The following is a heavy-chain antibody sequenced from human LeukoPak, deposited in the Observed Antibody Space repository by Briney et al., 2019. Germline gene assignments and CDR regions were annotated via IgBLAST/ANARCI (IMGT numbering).Heavy chain of an antibody. Sequence: SETLSLTCTVSGGSLRNYYWSWIRQPPGKGLEWIGYIYYSGSTNSNPSLKSRVTISVDTSKNQFPLKLTSVTAADTAVYYCARYGSGTYSFDYWGQGTLVVVSS. J-gene: IGHJ4*02. CDR2: IYYSGST. V-gene: IGHV4-59*01. CDR1: GGSLRNYY. D-gene: IGHD3-10*01. CDR3: ARYGSGTYSFDY.